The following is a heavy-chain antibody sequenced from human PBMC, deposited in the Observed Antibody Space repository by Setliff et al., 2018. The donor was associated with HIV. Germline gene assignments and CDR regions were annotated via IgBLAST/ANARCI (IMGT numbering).Heavy chain of an antibody. V-gene: IGHV4-4*02. CDR3: ARGANFWSGYDS. D-gene: IGHD3-3*01. CDR2: IYHTQNT. Sequence: WWSWVRQPPGKGLEWIGEIYHTQNTNYSPSLKSRVTISVDKSKNQFSLKLTSVTAADTAVYYCARGANFWSGYDSWGQGTLVTVSS. J-gene: IGHJ4*02. CDR1: W.